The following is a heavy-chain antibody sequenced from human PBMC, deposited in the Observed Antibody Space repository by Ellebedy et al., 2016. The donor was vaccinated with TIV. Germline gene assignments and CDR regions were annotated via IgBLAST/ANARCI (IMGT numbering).Heavy chain of an antibody. J-gene: IGHJ4*02. D-gene: IGHD2-2*01. CDR1: EFTFSSYA. CDR2: ISGSGGNT. CDR3: AKGKSVVPAASDY. V-gene: IGHV3-23*01. Sequence: GESLKISXAASEFTFSSYAMSWVRQAPGKGLEWVSEISGSGGNTYHADSVKGRFAISRDNSKNMIYLQMNNLRAEDTAIYYCAKGKSVVPAASDYWGQGTLVTVSS.